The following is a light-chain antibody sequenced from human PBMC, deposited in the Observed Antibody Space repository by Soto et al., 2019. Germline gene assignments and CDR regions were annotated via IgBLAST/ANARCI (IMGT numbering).Light chain of an antibody. V-gene: IGKV1-39*01. J-gene: IGKJ5*01. CDR3: QQTYITPIT. Sequence: DLEMTQAPASLSASVGDRVTISCRTSQTINNNLNWYQQRPGKAPKLLIYSSSSLMSGVPPRFSGSGSGTDFTLTISSLQPEDFATYFCQQTYITPITFGQGTRLDIK. CDR1: QTINNN. CDR2: SSS.